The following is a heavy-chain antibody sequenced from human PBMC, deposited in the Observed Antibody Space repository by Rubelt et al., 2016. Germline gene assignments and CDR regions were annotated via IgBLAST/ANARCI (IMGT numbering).Heavy chain of an antibody. Sequence: VQLVESGGGLVQPGGSLRLSCVASGFTYSNNWMTWVRQAPWKGLEWVANINQDGSEKNYVDSVKGRFTISRDNAKNTLYLQMNSLRAEDTAVYYCARGGMDVWGQGTTVTVSS. CDR1: GFTYSNNW. CDR2: INQDGSEK. CDR3: ARGGMDV. J-gene: IGHJ6*02. V-gene: IGHV3-7*04.